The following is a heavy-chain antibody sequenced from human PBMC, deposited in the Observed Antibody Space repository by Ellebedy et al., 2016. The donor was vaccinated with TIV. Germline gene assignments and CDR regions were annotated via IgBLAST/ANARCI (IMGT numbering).Heavy chain of an antibody. CDR1: GFTFSSYW. J-gene: IGHJ4*02. CDR3: ASAMGRGSY. V-gene: IGHV3-7*03. D-gene: IGHD3-10*01. Sequence: GESLKISCAASGFTFSSYWMSWVRQAPGKGLEWVANIKQDGSEKYYVDSVKGRFSISRDNAKNSLYLQMNSLRAEDTAVYYCASAMGRGSYWGQGTLVTVSS. CDR2: IKQDGSEK.